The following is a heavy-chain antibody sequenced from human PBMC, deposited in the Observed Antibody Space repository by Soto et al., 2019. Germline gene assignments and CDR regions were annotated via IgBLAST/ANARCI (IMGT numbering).Heavy chain of an antibody. V-gene: IGHV4-39*01. Sequence: SETLSLTCTVSGGSISSSNYYWGWIRQPPGKGLEWIGSIYYSGTTYYNPSLRSRVTISEDTSKNQFSLKVGSATAADTAAYYCARHWLLPVAGYYFDYWSQGTLVTVSS. J-gene: IGHJ4*02. D-gene: IGHD6-19*01. CDR1: GGSISSSNYY. CDR2: IYYSGTT. CDR3: ARHWLLPVAGYYFDY.